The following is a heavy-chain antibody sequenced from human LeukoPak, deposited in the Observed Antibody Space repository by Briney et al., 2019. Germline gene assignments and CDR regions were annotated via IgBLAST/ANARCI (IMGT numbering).Heavy chain of an antibody. Sequence: GASVKVSCKASGYSFTDYYMHWVRQATGQGLEWMGWMNPNSGNTGYAQKFQGRVTMTRNTSISTAYMELSSLRSEDTAVYYCARGSRRSGSGSYPYYFDYWGQGTLVTVSS. CDR2: MNPNSGNT. CDR3: ARGSRRSGSGSYPYYFDY. V-gene: IGHV1-8*02. CDR1: GYSFTDYY. J-gene: IGHJ4*02. D-gene: IGHD3-10*01.